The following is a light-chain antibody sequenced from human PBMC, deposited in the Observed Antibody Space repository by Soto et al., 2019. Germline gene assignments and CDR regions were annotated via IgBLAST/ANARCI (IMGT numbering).Light chain of an antibody. V-gene: IGLV2-23*03. J-gene: IGLJ7*01. CDR3: CSYAGSDTFV. CDR1: SSDVGSYKL. Sequence: QSVLTQPASVSESPGQSITISCIGTSSDVGSYKLVSWYQHLPGKAPKLMIYEGRKRPSGVSNRFSGSKSGNTASLTISGLQAEDEADYYCCSYAGSDTFVFGGGTQLTVL. CDR2: EGR.